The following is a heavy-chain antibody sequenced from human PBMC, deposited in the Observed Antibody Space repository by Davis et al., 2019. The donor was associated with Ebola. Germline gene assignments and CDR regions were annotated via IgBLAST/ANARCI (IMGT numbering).Heavy chain of an antibody. CDR2: INHSGST. V-gene: IGHV4-34*01. CDR3: GRGRGTILYSSSSKNDY. D-gene: IGHD6-6*01. J-gene: IGHJ4*02. CDR1: GGSFSGYY. Sequence: SETLSLTCAVYGGSFSGYYWSWIRQPPGKGLEWIGEINHSGSTNYNPSLKSRVTISVDTSKNQFSLKLSSVTAADTAVYYCGRGRGTILYSSSSKNDYWGQGTLVTVSS.